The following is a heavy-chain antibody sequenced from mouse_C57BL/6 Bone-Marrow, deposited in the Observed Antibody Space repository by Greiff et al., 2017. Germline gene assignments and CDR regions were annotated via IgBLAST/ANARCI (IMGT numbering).Heavy chain of an antibody. CDR3: ARSHYDYDAIDY. V-gene: IGHV7-3*01. CDR1: GFTFTDYY. J-gene: IGHJ2*01. D-gene: IGHD2-4*01. CDR2: IRNKANGYTT. Sequence: EVMLVESGGGLVQPGGSLSLSCAASGFTFTDYYMSWVRQPPGKALEWLGFIRNKANGYTTEYSASVKGRLTISRDNSQSILYLQMNALRAEDSATYYCARSHYDYDAIDYWGQGTTLTVSS.